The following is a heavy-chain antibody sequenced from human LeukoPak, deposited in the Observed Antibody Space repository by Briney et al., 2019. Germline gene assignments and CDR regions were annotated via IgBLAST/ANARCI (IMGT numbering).Heavy chain of an antibody. CDR3: ARGSGDYRFGRDWFDP. CDR1: GGSTSSYY. CDR2: IYYSGST. V-gene: IGHV4-59*01. Sequence: PSETLSLTRTVSGGSTSSYYWSWIRQPPGKGLEWIGYIYYSGSTNYNPSLKSRVTISVDTSKNQFSLKLSSVTAADTAVYYCARGSGDYRFGRDWFDPWGQGTLVTVSS. J-gene: IGHJ5*02. D-gene: IGHD4-17*01.